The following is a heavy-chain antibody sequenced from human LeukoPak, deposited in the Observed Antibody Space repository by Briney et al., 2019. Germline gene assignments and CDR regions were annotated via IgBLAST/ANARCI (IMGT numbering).Heavy chain of an antibody. CDR1: GYTFTGYY. Sequence: GASVKVSCKASGYTFTGYYMHWVRQAPGQGLEWMGWSNPNSGGTKYVQKFQGRVSMTRDTSLTTAYMELRRLRSDDTAVYYCARAGTYYYDSGNYAFDIWGQGTMITVSS. CDR3: ARAGTYYYDSGNYAFDI. V-gene: IGHV1-2*02. D-gene: IGHD3-22*01. CDR2: SNPNSGGT. J-gene: IGHJ3*02.